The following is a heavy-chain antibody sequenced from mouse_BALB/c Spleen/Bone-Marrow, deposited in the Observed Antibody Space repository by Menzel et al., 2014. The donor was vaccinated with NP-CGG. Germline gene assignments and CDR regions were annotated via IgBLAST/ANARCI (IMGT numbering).Heavy chain of an antibody. Sequence: QVQLKESGAELVRPGSSVKISCKASGYAFSSYWMNWVKQRPGQGLEWIGQIYPGDGDTNYNGKFKGKATLTADKSSSTACMQLSSRTSEDSAVYFCARQYGNYFDYWNQSTTLTVSS. CDR3: ARQYGNYFDY. D-gene: IGHD2-10*02. J-gene: IGHJ2*01. CDR1: GYAFSSYW. V-gene: IGHV1-80*01. CDR2: IYPGDGDT.